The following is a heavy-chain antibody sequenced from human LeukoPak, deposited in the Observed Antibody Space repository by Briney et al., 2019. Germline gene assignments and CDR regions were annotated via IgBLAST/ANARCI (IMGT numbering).Heavy chain of an antibody. CDR1: GGSISSGGYY. J-gene: IGHJ2*01. D-gene: IGHD5-12*01. CDR3: ARDSGYECWYFDL. CDR2: IYYSGST. Sequence: SSETLSLTCTVSGGSISSGGYYWGWIRQHPGKGLEWIGYIYYSGSTYYNPSLKSRVTISVDTSKNQFSLKLSSVTAADTAVYYCARDSGYECWYFDLWGRGTLVTVSS. V-gene: IGHV4-31*03.